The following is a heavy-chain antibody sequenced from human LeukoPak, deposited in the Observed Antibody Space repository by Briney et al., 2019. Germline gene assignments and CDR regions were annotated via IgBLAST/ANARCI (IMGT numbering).Heavy chain of an antibody. V-gene: IGHV3-66*01. CDR1: GFTVSSNY. J-gene: IGHJ5*02. CDR2: IYSCGST. Sequence: GGSLRLSCAASGFTVSSNYMSWVRQAPGKGLEWVSVIYSCGSTYYADSVKGRFTISRDNSKNTLYLQMNSLRAEDTAVYYCARAEGRHRNWFDPWGQGTLVTVSS. CDR3: ARAEGRHRNWFDP.